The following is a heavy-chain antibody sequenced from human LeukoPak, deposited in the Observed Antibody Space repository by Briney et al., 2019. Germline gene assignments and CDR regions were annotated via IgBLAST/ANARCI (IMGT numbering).Heavy chain of an antibody. J-gene: IGHJ5*02. D-gene: IGHD3-3*01. CDR1: GGSFSGYY. CDR2: INHSGST. V-gene: IGHV4-34*01. CDR3: ARGDYDFWSGYPNWFDP. Sequence: SETLSLTCAVYGGSFSGYYWSWIRQPPGKGLEWIGEINHSGSTDYNPSLKSRVTISVDTSKNQFSLKLSSVTAADTAVYYCARGDYDFWSGYPNWFDPWGQGTLVTVSS.